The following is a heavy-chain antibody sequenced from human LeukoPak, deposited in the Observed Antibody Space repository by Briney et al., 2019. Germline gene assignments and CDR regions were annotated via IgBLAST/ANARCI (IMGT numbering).Heavy chain of an antibody. CDR2: IIPIFGTA. D-gene: IGHD3-3*01. J-gene: IGHJ3*02. CDR3: ARGKAYYDFWSGSQPGPNAFDI. V-gene: IGHV1-69*01. CDR1: GGTFSSYA. Sequence: GASVKVSCKASGGTFSSYAISWVRQAPGQGLEWMGGIIPIFGTANYAQKFQGRVTITADESTSTAYMELSSLRSEDTAVYYCARGKAYYDFWSGSQPGPNAFDIWGQGTMVTVSS.